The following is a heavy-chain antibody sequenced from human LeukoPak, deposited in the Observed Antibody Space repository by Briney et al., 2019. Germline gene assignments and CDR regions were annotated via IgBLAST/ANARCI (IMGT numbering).Heavy chain of an antibody. J-gene: IGHJ3*02. CDR3: ARGTVDTAMLGATIAFDI. V-gene: IGHV4-61*02. CDR1: GGSISSSSYY. D-gene: IGHD5-18*01. Sequence: SETLSLTCTVSGGSISSSSYYWSWIRQPAGKGLEWIGRIYTSGSTNYNPSLKSRVTMSVDTSKNQFSLKLSSVTAADTAVYYCARGTVDTAMLGATIAFDIWGQGTMVTVSS. CDR2: IYTSGST.